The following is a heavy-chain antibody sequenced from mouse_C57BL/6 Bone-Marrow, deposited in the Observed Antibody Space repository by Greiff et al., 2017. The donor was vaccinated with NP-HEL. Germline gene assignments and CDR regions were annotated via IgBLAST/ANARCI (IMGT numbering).Heavy chain of an antibody. J-gene: IGHJ2*01. CDR2: IDPETGGT. CDR1: GYTFTDYE. V-gene: IGHV1-15*01. CDR3: TSLNWDGHFDY. D-gene: IGHD4-1*01. Sequence: QVQLKESGAELVRPGASVTLSCTASGYTFTDYEMHWVKQTPVHGLEWIGAIDPETGGTAYNQKFKGKAILTADKSSSTAYMELRSLTSEDSAVYYCTSLNWDGHFDYWGQGTTLTVSS.